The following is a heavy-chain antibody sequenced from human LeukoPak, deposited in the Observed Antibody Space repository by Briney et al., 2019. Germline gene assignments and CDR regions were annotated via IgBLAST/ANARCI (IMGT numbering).Heavy chain of an antibody. J-gene: IGHJ6*02. CDR3: ARDAPGQDGMDV. Sequence: GGSLRLSCAASGFTFSSYGMHWVRQAPGKGLEWVAVISYDGSNKYYGDSVKGRFTISRDNSKNTLYLQMNSLRVEDTAVYYCARDAPGQDGMDVWGQGTTVTVSS. V-gene: IGHV3-30*03. CDR2: ISYDGSNK. CDR1: GFTFSSYG. D-gene: IGHD3-10*01.